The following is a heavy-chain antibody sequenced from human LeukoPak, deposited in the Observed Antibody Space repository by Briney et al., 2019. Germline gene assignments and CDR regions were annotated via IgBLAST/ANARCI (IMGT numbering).Heavy chain of an antibody. CDR1: GFTFSSYW. V-gene: IGHV3-7*01. D-gene: IGHD3-3*01. CDR2: IKQDGSEK. J-gene: IGHJ4*02. CDR3: ARDSRITIFGVVIFNYFDY. Sequence: GGSLRLSCAASGFTFSSYWMSWVRQAPGKGREWVANIKQDGSEKYYVDSVKGRFTISRDNAKNSLYLQMNSLRAEDTAVYYCARDSRITIFGVVIFNYFDYWGQGTLVTVSS.